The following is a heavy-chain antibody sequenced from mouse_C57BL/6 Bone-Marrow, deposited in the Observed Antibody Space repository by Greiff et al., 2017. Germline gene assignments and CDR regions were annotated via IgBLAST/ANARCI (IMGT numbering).Heavy chain of an antibody. J-gene: IGHJ3*01. V-gene: IGHV10-1*01. CDR3: GRQNCRHLLRRWGRFAY. CDR2: IRSKSNNYAT. Sequence: EVKLMESGGGLVQPKGSLKLSCAASGFSFNTYAMNWVRQAPGKGLEWVARIRSKSNNYATYYADSVKDRFTISRDDSESMLYLQMNNLKTEDTAMYDCGRQNCRHLLRRWGRFAYWGQGTLVTVSA. CDR1: GFSFNTYA. D-gene: IGHD1-1*01.